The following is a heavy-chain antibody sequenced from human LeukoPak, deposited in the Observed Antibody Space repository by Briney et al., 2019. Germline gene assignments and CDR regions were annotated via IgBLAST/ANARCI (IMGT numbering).Heavy chain of an antibody. CDR2: TRNKANSYTT. CDR1: GFTVSSNY. Sequence: GGSLRLSCAASGFTVSSNYMSWVRQAPGKGLEWVGRTRNKANSYTTEYAASVKGRFTISRDDSKNSLYLQMNSLKTEDTAVYYCARAAHSSGWYRGYFDYWGQGTLVTVSS. D-gene: IGHD6-19*01. CDR3: ARAAHSSGWYRGYFDY. V-gene: IGHV3-72*01. J-gene: IGHJ4*02.